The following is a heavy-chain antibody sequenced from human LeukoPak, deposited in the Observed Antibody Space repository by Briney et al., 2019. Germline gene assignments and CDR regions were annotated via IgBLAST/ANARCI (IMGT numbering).Heavy chain of an antibody. Sequence: GGSLRLSCAASGFTFSSYGMHWVRQAPGKGLEWVAFIRYDGSNKYYADSVKGRFTISRDNSKNTLYLQMNSLRAEDTAVYYCAKDYALTYYYYYYMDVWGKGTTVTVSS. D-gene: IGHD3-16*01. CDR2: IRYDGSNK. CDR3: AKDYALTYYYYYYMDV. J-gene: IGHJ6*03. V-gene: IGHV3-30*02. CDR1: GFTFSSYG.